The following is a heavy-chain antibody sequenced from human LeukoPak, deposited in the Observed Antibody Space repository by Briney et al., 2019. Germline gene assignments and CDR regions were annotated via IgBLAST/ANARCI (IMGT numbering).Heavy chain of an antibody. CDR1: GFTFSSYA. Sequence: QSGGYLRLSCAASGFTFSSYAMHWVRQAPGKGLEYVSAISSNGGSTYYANSVKGRFTISRDNSKNTLYLQMNSLRAEDTAVYYCAKVPGVPAAMQPFDYWGQGTLVTVSS. V-gene: IGHV3-64*01. CDR2: ISSNGGST. CDR3: AKVPGVPAAMQPFDY. J-gene: IGHJ4*02. D-gene: IGHD2-2*01.